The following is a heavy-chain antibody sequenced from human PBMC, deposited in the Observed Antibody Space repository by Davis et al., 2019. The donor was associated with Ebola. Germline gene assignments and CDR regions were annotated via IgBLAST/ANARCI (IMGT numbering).Heavy chain of an antibody. Sequence: ASVKVSCKASGYTFTSYAMHWVRQAPGQGLEWMGWINPNSGGTNYAQKFQGWVTMTRDTSISTAYMELSRLRSDDTAVYYCAREEYSSSWYQNYFDYWGQGTLVTVSS. V-gene: IGHV1-2*04. J-gene: IGHJ4*02. CDR3: AREEYSSSWYQNYFDY. D-gene: IGHD6-13*01. CDR1: GYTFTSYA. CDR2: INPNSGGT.